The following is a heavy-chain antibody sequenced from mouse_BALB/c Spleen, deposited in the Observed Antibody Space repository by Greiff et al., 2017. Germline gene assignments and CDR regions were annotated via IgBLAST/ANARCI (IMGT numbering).Heavy chain of an antibody. J-gene: IGHJ3*01. CDR1: GFTFTDYY. CDR2: IRNKANGYTT. CDR3: ARVDGNSAWFAY. D-gene: IGHD2-1*01. Sequence: EVKLMESGGGLVQPGGSLRLSCATSGFTFTDYYMSWVRQPPGKALEWLGFIRNKANGYTTEYSASVKGRFTISRDNSQSILYLRMNTLRAEDSATYYCARVDGNSAWFAYWGQGTLVTVSA. V-gene: IGHV7-3*02.